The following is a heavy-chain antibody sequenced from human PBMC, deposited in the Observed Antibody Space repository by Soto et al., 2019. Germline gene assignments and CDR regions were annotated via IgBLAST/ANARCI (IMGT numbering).Heavy chain of an antibody. D-gene: IGHD1-26*01. CDR3: AKWVSPHRAFDI. CDR1: GGSISDIF. Sequence: QVQLQESGPGLVLPSETLSLTCSVTGGSISDIFWNWVRRPPGKGLEWIGYAHYSRTAKYNPSLKSRVTMSLDSSKNQISLRLSSVTAADTAIYYCAKWVSPHRAFDIWGQGTMVTGSS. V-gene: IGHV4-59*08. J-gene: IGHJ3*02. CDR2: AHYSRTA.